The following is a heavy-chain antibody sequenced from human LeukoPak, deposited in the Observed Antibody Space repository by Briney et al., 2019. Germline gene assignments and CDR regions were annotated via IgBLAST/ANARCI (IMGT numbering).Heavy chain of an antibody. Sequence: GGSLRLSCVASGVTFSTYSLHWVRQAPGKGLEWVAFIRFDGGDKYYADSAKGRFTVSRDNSKNTLYLQMNSLRIEDTAMYYCAKVLPLTFYYMDVWGKGTTVTVSS. V-gene: IGHV3-30*02. D-gene: IGHD4/OR15-4a*01. CDR3: AKVLPLTFYYMDV. CDR1: GVTFSTYS. CDR2: IRFDGGDK. J-gene: IGHJ6*03.